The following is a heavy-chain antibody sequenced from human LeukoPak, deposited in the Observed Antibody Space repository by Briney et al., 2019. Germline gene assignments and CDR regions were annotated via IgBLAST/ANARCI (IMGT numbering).Heavy chain of an antibody. CDR1: GFTFDDYA. CDR3: AKEGEGGSYYFDY. J-gene: IGHJ4*02. D-gene: IGHD1-26*01. CDR2: ISWNSGSI. Sequence: LGGSLRLSCAASGFTFDDYAMHWVRQAPGKGLEWVSGISWNSGSIGYADSVKGRFTISRDNAKNSLYLQMNSLRAEDTALYYCAKEGEGGSYYFDYWGQGTLVTVSS. V-gene: IGHV3-9*01.